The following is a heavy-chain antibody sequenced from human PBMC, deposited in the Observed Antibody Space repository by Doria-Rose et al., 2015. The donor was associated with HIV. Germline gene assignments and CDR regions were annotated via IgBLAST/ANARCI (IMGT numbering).Heavy chain of an antibody. J-gene: IGHJ4*02. V-gene: IGHV2-26*01. CDR1: GVSLSSPGMG. Sequence: SGPVLVKPTETLTLTCTVSGVSLSSPGMGVSWIRQPPGKALEWLANIYSNNERSYKPSLKGRLTISRGTSKCQVVLTMTDMDPVDTATYYCARIKSSRWYHKYFFDFWGQGTLVIVSA. CDR2: IYSNNER. D-gene: IGHD6-13*01. CDR3: ARIKSSRWYHKYFFDF.